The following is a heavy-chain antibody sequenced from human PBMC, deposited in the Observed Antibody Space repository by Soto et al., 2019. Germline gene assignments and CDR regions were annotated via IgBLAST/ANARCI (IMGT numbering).Heavy chain of an antibody. V-gene: IGHV1-2*04. J-gene: IGHJ6*03. CDR2: INPNSGGT. CDR1: GYTFTGYY. Sequence: ASVKVSCKASGYTFTGYYMHWVRQAPGQGLEWMGWINPNSGGTNYAQKFQGWVTMTRETSISTAYMELSRLRSDDTAVYYCARDGCSGGSCYSASYYMDVWGKGTTVTVSS. D-gene: IGHD2-15*01. CDR3: ARDGCSGGSCYSASYYMDV.